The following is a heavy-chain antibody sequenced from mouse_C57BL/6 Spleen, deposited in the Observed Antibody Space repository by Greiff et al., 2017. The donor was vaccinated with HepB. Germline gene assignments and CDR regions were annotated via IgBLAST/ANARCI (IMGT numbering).Heavy chain of an antibody. CDR1: GFTFSDYG. CDR3: ARRQGDYDGGPWFAY. CDR2: ISSGSSTI. J-gene: IGHJ3*01. V-gene: IGHV5-17*01. D-gene: IGHD2-4*01. Sequence: EVQLVESGGGLVKPGGSLKLSCAASGFTFSDYGMHWVRQAPEKGLEWVAYISSGSSTIYYADTVKGRFTISRDNAKNTLFLQMTILRSEDTAMYYCARRQGDYDGGPWFAYWGQGTLVTVSA.